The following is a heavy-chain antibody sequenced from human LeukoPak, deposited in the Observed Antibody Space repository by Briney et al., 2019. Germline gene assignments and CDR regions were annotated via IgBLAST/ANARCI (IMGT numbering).Heavy chain of an antibody. Sequence: GGSLRLSCAASEFTFRNYGMSWDRQAPGKGLEWVSVVSDSGSSAYYTDSVKGRFTISRDNAKNSLYLQMNSLRGEDTAVYYCARELSAGTTGMDVWGQGTTVTVSS. CDR2: VSDSGSSA. J-gene: IGHJ6*02. V-gene: IGHV3-23*01. CDR1: EFTFRNYG. CDR3: ARELSAGTTGMDV. D-gene: IGHD1-1*01.